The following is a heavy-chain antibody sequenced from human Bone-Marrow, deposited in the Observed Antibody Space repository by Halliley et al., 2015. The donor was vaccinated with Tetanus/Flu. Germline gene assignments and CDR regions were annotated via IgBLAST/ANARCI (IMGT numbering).Heavy chain of an antibody. CDR2: MNEDGTII. CDR3: TTYCVPANCQRALGMDV. J-gene: IGHJ6*02. D-gene: IGHD2-21*01. CDR1: GFTFRNHW. Sequence: SLRLSCAASGFTFRNHWMHWVRQVPGKGLVWVSRMNEDGTIIDYADSVKGRLTISRDNAKNTLHLQMNSLRAEDTALYYCTTYCVPANCQRALGMDVRAQGTTVTVSS. V-gene: IGHV3-74*01.